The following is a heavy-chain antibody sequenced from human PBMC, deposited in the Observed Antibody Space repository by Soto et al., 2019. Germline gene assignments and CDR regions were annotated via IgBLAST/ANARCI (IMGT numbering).Heavy chain of an antibody. J-gene: IGHJ4*02. Sequence: QLQLQESGPGLVKPSETLSLTCSVSDDSINSDKYYWGWIRQPPGKGLEWIGSIYYRGNAYDNPSPQTRVTISLDKSKSQFSLKLNSVTAADSAVYFCARLEGLSTISYYFDFWGPGALVTVSS. V-gene: IGHV4-39*01. CDR3: ARLEGLSTISYYFDF. CDR2: IYYRGNA. D-gene: IGHD2-21*02. CDR1: DDSINSDKYY.